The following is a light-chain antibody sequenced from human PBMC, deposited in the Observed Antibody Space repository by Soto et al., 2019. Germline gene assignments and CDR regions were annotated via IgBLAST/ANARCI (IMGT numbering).Light chain of an antibody. V-gene: IGLV3-21*02. CDR2: DDG. CDR1: NIAIKS. J-gene: IGLJ2*01. Sequence: SYELTKAPSVSVAQGQTARITCGGNNIAIKSVHWYQQKPGHAPVLVVYDDGDRPSGIPERFSGSNSGNTATLTITRVEAGDEADYHCQVWDSSSDHRVVFGGGTKLTVL. CDR3: QVWDSSSDHRVV.